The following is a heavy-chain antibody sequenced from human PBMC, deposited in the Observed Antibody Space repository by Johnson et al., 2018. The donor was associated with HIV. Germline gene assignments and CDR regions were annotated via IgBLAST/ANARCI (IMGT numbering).Heavy chain of an antibody. CDR3: ARGYCTSSSHCDAFDL. D-gene: IGHD2-2*01. V-gene: IGHV3-30*03. Sequence: QELLVESGGDVVQPGGSLSLSCAASGLTFSSNYMSWVRQAPGRGRGWVAVMSYDGGDKYSADSVTGRFTISRDNSKTTRYLQMNSLRAEDTAVYCCARGYCTSSSHCDAFDLWGQGTMVTVSS. CDR2: MSYDGGDK. CDR1: GLTFSSNY. J-gene: IGHJ3*01.